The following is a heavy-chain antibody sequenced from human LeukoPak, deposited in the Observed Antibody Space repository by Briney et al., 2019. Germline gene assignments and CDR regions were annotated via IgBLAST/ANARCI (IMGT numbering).Heavy chain of an antibody. D-gene: IGHD2/OR15-2a*01. V-gene: IGHV1-2*02. CDR3: ARDFYTSGKGAFDI. Sequence: ASVKVSCKTSGYTFTGPYIHWVRQAPGQGFEWMGWVNPKSGGTSYAQRFQDRITLARDTSISTVYMELSRLISDDTAVYYCARDFYTSGKGAFDIWGQGTMVTVSS. CDR2: VNPKSGGT. CDR1: GYTFTGPY. J-gene: IGHJ3*02.